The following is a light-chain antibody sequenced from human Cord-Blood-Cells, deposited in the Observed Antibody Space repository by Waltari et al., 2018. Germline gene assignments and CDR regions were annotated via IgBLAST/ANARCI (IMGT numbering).Light chain of an antibody. CDR2: AAS. Sequence: DIQLTQSPSSLSASVGDTVTITCRASQSISSYLNWYQQKPGKAPKLLTYAASSLQSGVPSRVSGSGSGTDFTLTISSLQPEDFATYYCQQSYSTLTFGPGTKVDIK. V-gene: IGKV1-39*01. J-gene: IGKJ3*01. CDR3: QQSYSTLT. CDR1: QSISSY.